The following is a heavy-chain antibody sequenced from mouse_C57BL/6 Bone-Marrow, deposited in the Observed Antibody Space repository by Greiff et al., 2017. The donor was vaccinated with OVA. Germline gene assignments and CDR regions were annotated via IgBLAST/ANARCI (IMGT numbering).Heavy chain of an antibody. J-gene: IGHJ2*01. V-gene: IGHV1-19*01. CDR2: INPYNGGT. CDR3: ARPGDYYGSSYDY. D-gene: IGHD1-1*01. Sequence: VQLQQSGPVLVKPGASVKMSCKASGYTFTDYYMNWVTQSNGKSLEWIGVINPYNGGTSYNQKFKGKATLTVDKSSSTAYMELNSLTSEDSAVYYCARPGDYYGSSYDYWGQGTTLTGSS. CDR1: GYTFTDYY.